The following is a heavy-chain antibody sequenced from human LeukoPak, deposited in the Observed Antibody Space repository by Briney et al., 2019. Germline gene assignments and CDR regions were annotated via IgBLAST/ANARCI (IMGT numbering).Heavy chain of an antibody. D-gene: IGHD2-2*01. CDR3: VRDPSYIVVVSSTVTGFDP. J-gene: IGHJ5*02. V-gene: IGHV1-18*01. Sequence: ASVKVSCKASGYTFTSYGISWVRQAPGQGLEWMGWISAYNGNTHHAQKLQGRVTMTTDTSTSTAYMELRSLRSDDTAVYYCVRDPSYIVVVSSTVTGFDPWGQGTLVTVSS. CDR2: ISAYNGNT. CDR1: GYTFTSYG.